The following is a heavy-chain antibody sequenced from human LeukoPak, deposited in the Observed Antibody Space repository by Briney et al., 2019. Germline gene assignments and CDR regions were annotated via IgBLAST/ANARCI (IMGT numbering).Heavy chain of an antibody. D-gene: IGHD3-10*01. V-gene: IGHV1-46*01. CDR3: ARGFYYGSGSYLDY. J-gene: IGHJ4*02. CDR2: INPSGGST. CDR1: GYTFTSYY. Sequence: ASVKVSCKASGYTFTSYYMHWVRQAPGQGLEWMGIINPSGGSTNFAQKFQGRVTMTRDASTTTVYLNLSSLRSEGTAVYYCARGFYYGSGSYLDYWGQGTLVTVSS.